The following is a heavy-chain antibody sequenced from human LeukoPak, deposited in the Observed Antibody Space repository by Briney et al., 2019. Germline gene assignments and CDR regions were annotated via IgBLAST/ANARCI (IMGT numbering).Heavy chain of an antibody. D-gene: IGHD4-11*01. Sequence: PGGSLRLSCAASGFTFDDYAMHWVRQAPGKGLEWVSGISWNSGSIGYADSVKGRFTISRDNAKNSLYLQMNSLRAEDTALYYCAKDGAVTTLHYYYYMDVWGKGTTVTVSS. J-gene: IGHJ6*03. CDR1: GFTFDDYA. CDR3: AKDGAVTTLHYYYYMDV. V-gene: IGHV3-9*01. CDR2: ISWNSGSI.